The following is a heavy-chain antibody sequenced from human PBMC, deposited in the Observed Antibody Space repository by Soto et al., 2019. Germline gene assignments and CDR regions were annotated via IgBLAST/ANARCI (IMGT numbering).Heavy chain of an antibody. Sequence: EVQLVESGGGLVQPGGSLRLSCAASGFTFSSYWMSWVRQAPGKGLEWVANIKQDGSEKYYVDSVKGRFTISRDNAKNSLYLQMNSLRAEDTAVYYCASQFGTNAFDIWGQGTMVTVSS. J-gene: IGHJ3*02. CDR3: ASQFGTNAFDI. CDR1: GFTFSSYW. CDR2: IKQDGSEK. D-gene: IGHD3-10*01. V-gene: IGHV3-7*03.